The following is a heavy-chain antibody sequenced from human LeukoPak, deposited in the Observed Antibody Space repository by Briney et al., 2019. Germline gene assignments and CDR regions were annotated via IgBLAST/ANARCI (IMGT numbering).Heavy chain of an antibody. V-gene: IGHV4-38-2*02. D-gene: IGHD5-18*01. CDR1: VYSISSGYY. Sequence: TSETLSLTCTVSVYSISSGYYWGWIRQPPGKGLEWIGEIYHSGSTNYNPSLKSRVTISVDTSKNQFSLKLSSVTAADTAVYYCARGDGYSYGLWGQGTLVTVSS. J-gene: IGHJ4*02. CDR2: IYHSGST. CDR3: ARGDGYSYGL.